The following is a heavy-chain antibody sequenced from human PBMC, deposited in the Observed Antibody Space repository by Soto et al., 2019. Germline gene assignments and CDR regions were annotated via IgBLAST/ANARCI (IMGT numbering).Heavy chain of an antibody. D-gene: IGHD2-21*02. CDR3: ARSIVVVTALDY. CDR1: GYTFTSYA. Sequence: QVQLVQSGAEEKKPGASVKVSCKASGYTFTSYAMHWVRQAPGQRLEWMGWINAGNGNTKYSQKFQGRVKITRDKSASTAYMELSSLRSEDTAVYYCARSIVVVTALDYWGQGTLVTVSS. CDR2: INAGNGNT. J-gene: IGHJ4*02. V-gene: IGHV1-3*05.